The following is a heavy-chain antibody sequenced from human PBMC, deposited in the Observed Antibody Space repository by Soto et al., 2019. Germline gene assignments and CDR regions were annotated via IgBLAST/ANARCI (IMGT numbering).Heavy chain of an antibody. J-gene: IGHJ2*01. CDR3: ARKVSGSTGRPDLWYFDL. CDR1: GFTFSGYA. V-gene: IGHV3-23*01. D-gene: IGHD3-10*01. CDR2: ISGGGDAT. Sequence: EVQLLDSGGGLVQPGGSLRLSCAASGFTFSGYALTWVRQAPGKGLEWVSAISGGGDATFSADSVKGRFTISRDNSKNTLYLQMNTLRAEYTSVYYCARKVSGSTGRPDLWYFDLWGRGTLVTGSS.